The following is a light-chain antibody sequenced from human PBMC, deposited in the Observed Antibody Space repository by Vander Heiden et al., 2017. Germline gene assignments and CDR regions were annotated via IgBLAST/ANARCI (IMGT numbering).Light chain of an antibody. CDR1: QSLLHSNGYTY. CDR2: LGS. J-gene: IGKJ1*01. Sequence: DIVLTHSPFSLSVTPGEPASISCRSSQSLLHSNGYTYLDWYLRKPGQSPQHLVYLGSNRASGVPDRFRGSGSGTDFTLKISRVEAEDVGVYYCMQALQTPGWTFGQGTKVEIK. CDR3: MQALQTPGWT. V-gene: IGKV2-28*01.